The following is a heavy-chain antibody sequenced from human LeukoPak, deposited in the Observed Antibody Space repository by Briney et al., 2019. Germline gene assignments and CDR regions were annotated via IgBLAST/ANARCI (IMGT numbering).Heavy chain of an antibody. Sequence: GGSLRLSCAASGFPFSTFWMTWGRQTPGKGPEWVANINEDGSKKYYVDSVKGRFTISRDNGKNSLYLQMNSLRADDTALYFCVRGGHVGFWGQVAPVTV. CDR2: INEDGSKK. J-gene: IGHJ6*01. D-gene: IGHD3-16*01. CDR1: GFPFSTFW. CDR3: VRGGHVGF. V-gene: IGHV3-7*04.